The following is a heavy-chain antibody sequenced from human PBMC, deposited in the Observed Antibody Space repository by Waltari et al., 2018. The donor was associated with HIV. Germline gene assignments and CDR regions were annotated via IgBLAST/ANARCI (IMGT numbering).Heavy chain of an antibody. CDR1: GFSFNTYD. V-gene: IGHV3-13*01. Sequence: EVQLVESGGGLVLPGGSLRLSCAASGFSFNTYDMQWVRQAKGKGLEWVSARGTAGDTYYPDSVKGRFTISRENDKNSLYLQMNSLRAEDTALYYCARGWSPFDLWGRGTLVTVSS. CDR3: ARGWSPFDL. D-gene: IGHD6-13*01. J-gene: IGHJ2*01. CDR2: RGTAGDT.